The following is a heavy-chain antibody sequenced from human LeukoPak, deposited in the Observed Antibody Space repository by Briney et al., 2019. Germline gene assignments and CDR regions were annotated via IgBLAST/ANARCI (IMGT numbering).Heavy chain of an antibody. CDR2: IRYDGSNK. D-gene: IGHD3-9*01. J-gene: IGHJ5*02. V-gene: IGHV3-30*02. CDR1: GFTFSSYW. Sequence: GGSLRLSCAAPGFTFSSYWMSWVRQAPGKGLEWVAFIRYDGSNKYYADSVKGRFTISRDNSKNTLYLQMNSLRAEDTAVYYCAKTAGDYDILTGYSNWFDPWGQGTLVTVSS. CDR3: AKTAGDYDILTGYSNWFDP.